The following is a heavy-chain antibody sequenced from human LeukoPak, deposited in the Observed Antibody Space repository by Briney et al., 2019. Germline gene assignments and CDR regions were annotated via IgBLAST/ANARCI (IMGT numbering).Heavy chain of an antibody. V-gene: IGHV5-51*01. J-gene: IGHJ4*02. CDR1: GYIFTAYW. D-gene: IGHD3-16*01. Sequence: GGALKISCRGSGYIFTAYWIAWVRQMPGKGLEWMATIYPGDSATTYSPSFQGQVTISADKSITTAYLQWSSLKASDTAMYYCARPAAGLGGFDYWGQGTLVTVSS. CDR2: IYPGDSAT. CDR3: ARPAAGLGGFDY.